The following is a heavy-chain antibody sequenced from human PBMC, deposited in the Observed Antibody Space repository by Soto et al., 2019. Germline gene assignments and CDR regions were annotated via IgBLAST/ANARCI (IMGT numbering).Heavy chain of an antibody. D-gene: IGHD6-13*01. Sequence: QVQLVQSGVEVKKPGSSVKVSCKAAGGSFSIYTVFWVRQAPGQGLEWMGRIIPMFDIANYAQNFQGRVTFNAHKITDTYYIEMLYLRSDDMAVYYCTRGSWSAEVFEIWGQGTLVTVSS. CDR3: TRGSWSAEVFEI. CDR2: IIPMFDIA. J-gene: IGHJ3*02. CDR1: GGSFSIYT. V-gene: IGHV1-69*02.